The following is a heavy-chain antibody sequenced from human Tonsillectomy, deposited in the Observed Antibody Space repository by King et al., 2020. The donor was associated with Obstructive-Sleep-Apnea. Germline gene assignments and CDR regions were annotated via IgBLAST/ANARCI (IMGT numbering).Heavy chain of an antibody. V-gene: IGHV3-33*06. D-gene: IGHD5-12*01. CDR2: IWYDGSNK. CDR1: GFTFSSYG. Sequence: VQLVESGGGVVQPGRSLRLSCAASGFTFSSYGMHWVRQAPGKGLEWVAVIWYDGSNKYYADSVKGRFTISRDNSKNTLYLQMNSLRAEDTAVYYCAKDQSGALGGGYDVYWGQGTLVTVSS. J-gene: IGHJ4*02. CDR3: AKDQSGALGGGYDVY.